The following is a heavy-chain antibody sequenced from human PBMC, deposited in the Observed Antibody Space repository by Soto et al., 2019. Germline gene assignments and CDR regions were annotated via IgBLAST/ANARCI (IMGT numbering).Heavy chain of an antibody. Sequence: QVQLVQSGAEVKKPGSSVKVSCKASGGTFSSYAISWVRQAPGQGLEWMGGIIPIFGTANYAQKFQGRVTITADESTSTAYMELSSLRSEDTAVYYCARAGGYCSSTSCDMLDYYYYYGMDVWGQGTTVTVSS. D-gene: IGHD2-2*01. J-gene: IGHJ6*02. CDR2: IIPIFGTA. CDR3: ARAGGYCSSTSCDMLDYYYYYGMDV. CDR1: GGTFSSYA. V-gene: IGHV1-69*01.